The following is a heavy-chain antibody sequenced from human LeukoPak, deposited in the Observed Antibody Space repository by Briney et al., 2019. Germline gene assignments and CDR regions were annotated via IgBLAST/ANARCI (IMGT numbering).Heavy chain of an antibody. Sequence: PGGSLGLSCVASGFTFSSYSMNWFRQAPGRGLEWVSYISSSGSAIYYADSVKGRFTISRDNAKNSLYLQMNNLRTEDTAVYYCARDDKWGFDYWGQGTLVTVSS. CDR1: GFTFSSYS. CDR3: ARDDKWGFDY. CDR2: ISSSGSAI. V-gene: IGHV3-48*04. D-gene: IGHD1-26*01. J-gene: IGHJ4*02.